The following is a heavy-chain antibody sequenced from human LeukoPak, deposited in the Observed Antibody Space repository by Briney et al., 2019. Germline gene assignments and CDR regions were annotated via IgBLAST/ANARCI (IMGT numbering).Heavy chain of an antibody. V-gene: IGHV3-30*02. Sequence: GGSLRLSCAASGFTFSSYGMHWVRQAPGKGLEWVAFIRYDGSNKYYADSVKGRFTISRDNSKNTLYLQMNSLRAEDTAVYYCAKLVGATYYFDYWGQGTLVTVSS. CDR3: AKLVGATYYFDY. D-gene: IGHD1-26*01. CDR2: IRYDGSNK. J-gene: IGHJ4*02. CDR1: GFTFSSYG.